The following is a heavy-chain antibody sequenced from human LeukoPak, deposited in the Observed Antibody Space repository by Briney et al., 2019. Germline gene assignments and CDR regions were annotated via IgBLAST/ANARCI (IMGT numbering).Heavy chain of an antibody. D-gene: IGHD3-16*02. V-gene: IGHV1-69*13. CDR3: ARDRGYDYVWGSYRFPLFDY. CDR2: IIPIFGTA. CDR1: GGTFSSYA. J-gene: IGHJ4*02. Sequence: SVKVSCKASGGTFSSYAISWVRQAPGQGLEWMGGIIPIFGTANYAQKFQGRVTTTADESTSTAYMELSSLRSEDTAVYYCARDRGYDYVWGSYRFPLFDYWGQGTLVTVSS.